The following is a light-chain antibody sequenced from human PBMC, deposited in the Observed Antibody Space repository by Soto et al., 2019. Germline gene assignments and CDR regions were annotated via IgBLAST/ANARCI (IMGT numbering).Light chain of an antibody. CDR1: QSFRGL. CDR2: GAS. CDR3: QQYDSSPRT. V-gene: IGKV3-20*01. Sequence: EVVLTQSPVTLSLSPGERATLSCRASQSFRGLLAWYQQKPGQAPRLLISGASSRAADIPDRFSGSGSGTDFTLTINRLEPEDFAVYYCQQYDSSPRTFGQGTKVDIK. J-gene: IGKJ1*01.